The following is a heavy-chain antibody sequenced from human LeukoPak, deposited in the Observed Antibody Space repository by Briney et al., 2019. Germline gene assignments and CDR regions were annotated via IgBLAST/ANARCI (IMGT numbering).Heavy chain of an antibody. Sequence: ASVTVSCKASGGTFSSHAISWVRQAPGQGLEWMGGIIPIFGTANYAQKFQGRVTITADESTSTAYMELSSLRSEDTAVYYCARVSLGNEPGSPQNYYYYGMDVWGQGTTVTVSS. CDR2: IIPIFGTA. CDR1: GGTFSSHA. J-gene: IGHJ6*02. V-gene: IGHV1-69*13. CDR3: ARVSLGNEPGSPQNYYYYGMDV.